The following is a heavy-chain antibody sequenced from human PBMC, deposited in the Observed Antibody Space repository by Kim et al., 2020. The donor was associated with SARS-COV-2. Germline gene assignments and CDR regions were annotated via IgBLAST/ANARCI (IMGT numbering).Heavy chain of an antibody. CDR2: ISYDGSNK. J-gene: IGHJ6*02. V-gene: IGHV3-33*05. Sequence: GGSLRLSCAASGFTFSSYGMHWVRQAPGKGLEWVAVISYDGSNKYYADSVKGRFTISRDNSKNTLYLQMNSLRAEDTAVYYCARDAYGSGSFNYYYGMDVWGQGTTVTVSS. CDR3: ARDAYGSGSFNYYYGMDV. D-gene: IGHD3-10*01. CDR1: GFTFSSYG.